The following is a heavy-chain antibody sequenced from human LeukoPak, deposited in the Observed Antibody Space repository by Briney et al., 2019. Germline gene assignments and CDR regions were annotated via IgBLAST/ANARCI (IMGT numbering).Heavy chain of an antibody. CDR2: INHMGST. J-gene: IGHJ4*02. D-gene: IGHD1-20*01. CDR3: ARELIGTTTFDS. Sequence: SETLSLTCAVYSGSFSAYYWSWIRQPPGKGLEWIGEINHMGSTKYNPSLKSRVTISVDTSKNQLSLYLRSVTAADTAVYYCARELIGTTTFDSWGQGTLVTVSS. V-gene: IGHV4-34*01. CDR1: SGSFSAYY.